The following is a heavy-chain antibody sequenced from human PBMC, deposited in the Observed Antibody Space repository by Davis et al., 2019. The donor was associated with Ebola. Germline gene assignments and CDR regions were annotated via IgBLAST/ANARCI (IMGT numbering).Heavy chain of an antibody. V-gene: IGHV3-30*18. CDR1: GFTFKNYG. D-gene: IGHD2-2*01. CDR3: AKEYASGWPGRHGMDV. Sequence: GESLKISCAASGFTFKNYGVYWLSQAPGKGLEWVAFISYDGSTIYYADSVKGRFTISRDNSKNTMYLQMSSLRIEDTGVYYCAKEYASGWPGRHGMDVWGQGTTVTVSS. CDR2: ISYDGSTI. J-gene: IGHJ6*02.